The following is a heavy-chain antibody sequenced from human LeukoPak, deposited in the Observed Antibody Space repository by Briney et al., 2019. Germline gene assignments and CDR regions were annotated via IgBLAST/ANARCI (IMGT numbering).Heavy chain of an antibody. J-gene: IGHJ5*02. Sequence: SETLSLTCTVSGGSFNSHYWSWIRQPPGKGLEWIGEINHSGSTNYNPSLKSRVTISVDTSKNQFSLKLSSVTAADTAVYYCARLLPNWFDPWDQGTLVTVSS. V-gene: IGHV4-34*01. CDR3: ARLLPNWFDP. CDR1: GGSFNSHY. CDR2: INHSGST. D-gene: IGHD3-10*01.